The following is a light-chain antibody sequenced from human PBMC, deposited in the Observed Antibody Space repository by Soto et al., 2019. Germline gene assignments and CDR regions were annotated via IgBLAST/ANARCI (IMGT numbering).Light chain of an antibody. V-gene: IGKV1-39*01. CDR1: QSISNY. CDR3: QQSYSTPRT. J-gene: IGKJ1*01. CDR2: AAS. Sequence: DIPMTQSPSSLSASLSAGVTIXGRASQSISNYLNWYQQKPGKAPNLLIYAASSLQSGVPSRFSGRGSGTDFTLTISSLQPEDFATYFCQQSYSTPRTFGQGTKVDIK.